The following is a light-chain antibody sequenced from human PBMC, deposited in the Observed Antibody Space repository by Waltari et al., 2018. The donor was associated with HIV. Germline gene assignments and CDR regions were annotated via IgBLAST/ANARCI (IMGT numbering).Light chain of an antibody. V-gene: IGKV3-15*01. J-gene: IGKJ2*01. CDR3: QQYNNWPPYT. Sequence: EIVMTQSPATLPVSPGERTILACRASQSVSSNLAWYQQKPGQAPRLLIYSASTRATGVPARFSGSGSGTDFTLTISSLQSEDFAVYHCQQYNNWPPYTFGQGTRLEIK. CDR2: SAS. CDR1: QSVSSN.